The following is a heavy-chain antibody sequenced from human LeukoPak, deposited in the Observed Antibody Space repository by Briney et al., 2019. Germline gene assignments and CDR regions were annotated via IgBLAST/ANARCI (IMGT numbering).Heavy chain of an antibody. Sequence: SETLSLTCTVSGGSISSYYWSWIRQPPGKGLEWIGYIYYSGSTNYNPSLKSRVTISVDTSKNQFSLKLSSVTAADTAVYYCARDSYMLWLQGTDNWFDPWGQGTLVTVSS. V-gene: IGHV4-59*01. CDR1: GGSISSYY. D-gene: IGHD5-18*01. CDR3: ARDSYMLWLQGTDNWFDP. J-gene: IGHJ5*02. CDR2: IYYSGST.